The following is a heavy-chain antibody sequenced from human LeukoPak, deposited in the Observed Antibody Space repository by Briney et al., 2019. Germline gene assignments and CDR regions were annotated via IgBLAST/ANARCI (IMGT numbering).Heavy chain of an antibody. J-gene: IGHJ4*02. Sequence: GGSLRLSCAASGFTISNYWMNWVRQAPGEGLEWVANINQDGSVEHYVDSVKGRFTISRDNAKNSLYLQMNSLRAEDTAVYYCARPDYYDSSGIDYWGQGTLVTVSS. CDR1: GFTISNYW. V-gene: IGHV3-7*02. CDR2: INQDGSVE. CDR3: ARPDYYDSSGIDY. D-gene: IGHD3-22*01.